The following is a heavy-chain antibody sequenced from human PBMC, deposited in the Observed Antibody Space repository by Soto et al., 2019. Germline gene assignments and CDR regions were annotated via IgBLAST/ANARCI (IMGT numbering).Heavy chain of an antibody. Sequence: QVQLVQSGAEVKKPGSSVKVSCKASGDTFSNHTISWVRQAPGQGLEWMGRITPILGVANSAQKFQGRVTITADKSTTTAYRELSSLRAADTAVYYCARVAEMGTVTEGYYYYMDVWGKGTTVTFSS. CDR3: ARVAEMGTVTEGYYYYMDV. V-gene: IGHV1-69*04. CDR2: ITPILGVA. J-gene: IGHJ6*03. D-gene: IGHD4-17*01. CDR1: GDTFSNHT.